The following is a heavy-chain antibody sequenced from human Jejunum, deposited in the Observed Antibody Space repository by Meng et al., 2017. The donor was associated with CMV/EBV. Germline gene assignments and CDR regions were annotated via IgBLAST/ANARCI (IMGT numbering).Heavy chain of an antibody. D-gene: IGHD1-26*01. CDR3: ARESGSYYWFDP. CDR1: AGPISGYY. V-gene: IGHV4-4*07. Sequence: SGPGLGRSSYTLSLTCFVSAGPISGYYWSWIRQPAGKGLEWIGRIYTSGSTHYNPSLKSRLTMSVDLAKNQISLKLSSVTAADTAVYYCARESGSYYWFDPWGQGTLVTVSS. J-gene: IGHJ5*02. CDR2: IYTSGST.